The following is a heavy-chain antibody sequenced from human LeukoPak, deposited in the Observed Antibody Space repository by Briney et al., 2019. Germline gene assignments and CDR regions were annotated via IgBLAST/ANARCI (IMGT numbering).Heavy chain of an antibody. D-gene: IGHD2-21*02. J-gene: IGHJ4*02. CDR3: ARDLEMTAITLSGY. V-gene: IGHV3-30-3*01. CDR2: ISYDGSNK. Sequence: GGSLRLSCAASRFTFSSYAMHWVRQAPGKGLEWVAVISYDGSNKYYADSVKGRFTISRDNSKNTLYLQMNSLRAEDTAVYYCARDLEMTAITLSGYWGQGTLVTVSS. CDR1: RFTFSSYA.